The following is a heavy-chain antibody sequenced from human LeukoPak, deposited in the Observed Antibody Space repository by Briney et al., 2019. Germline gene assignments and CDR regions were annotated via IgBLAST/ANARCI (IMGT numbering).Heavy chain of an antibody. CDR1: DFSLSTPGMG. CDR2: IYYNDDK. J-gene: IGHJ4*02. V-gene: IGHV2-5*01. D-gene: IGHD3-9*01. Sequence: SDPTLVKPTQTLTLTCTFSDFSLSTPGMGVCWIRQPPGKAPEWLVMIYYNDDKRYSPSLRSRLTITKDTSKNQVVLTMTNVDVVDTATYYCAHLVVTIDWRSYFDYWGRGILVTVSS. CDR3: AHLVVTIDWRSYFDY.